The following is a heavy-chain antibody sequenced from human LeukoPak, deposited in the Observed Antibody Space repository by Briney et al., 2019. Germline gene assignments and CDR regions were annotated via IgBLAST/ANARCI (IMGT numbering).Heavy chain of an antibody. V-gene: IGHV1-8*03. CDR1: GYTFTSYD. J-gene: IGHJ3*02. Sequence: GASVKVSCKASGYTFTSYDINWVRQATGQRLEWMGWMNANSGNTGYAQKFQGRVTITRNTSISTAYMELSSLRSEDTAVYYCARGQYYYDSSGSEEVGAFDIWGQGTMVTVSS. CDR2: MNANSGNT. D-gene: IGHD3-22*01. CDR3: ARGQYYYDSSGSEEVGAFDI.